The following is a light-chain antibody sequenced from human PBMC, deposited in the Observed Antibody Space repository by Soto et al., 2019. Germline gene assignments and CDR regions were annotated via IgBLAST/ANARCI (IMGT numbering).Light chain of an antibody. J-gene: IGLJ1*01. CDR3: CSYVGSYTYV. CDR2: DVS. Sequence: QSALTQPRSVSGSPGQSVTISCTGTSSDVGGYNYVSWSQQHPGNAPKLMIYDVSKRPSGVPDRFSGSKSGNTASLTISGLQAEDEADYYCCSYVGSYTYVFGTGTKLTVL. V-gene: IGLV2-11*01. CDR1: SSDVGGYNY.